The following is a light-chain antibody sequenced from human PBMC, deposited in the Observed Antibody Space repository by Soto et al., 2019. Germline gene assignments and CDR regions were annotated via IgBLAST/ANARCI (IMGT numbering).Light chain of an antibody. CDR1: QSLVHSDGNTY. J-gene: IGKJ2*01. V-gene: IGKV2-24*01. CDR2: KVS. Sequence: DIVLTQTPLSSPVTLGQPASISCRSSQSLVHSDGNTYLSWFHQRPGQPPRLLIDKVSNRFSGVPDRCSGSGAWTDLTLKISRVEAEDVGIYFCMQATQYRPYTFGQGTKLEIK. CDR3: MQATQYRPYT.